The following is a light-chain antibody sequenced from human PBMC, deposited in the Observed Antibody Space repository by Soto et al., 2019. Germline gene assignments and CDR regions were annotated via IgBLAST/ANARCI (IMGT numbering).Light chain of an antibody. J-gene: IGKJ1*01. Sequence: EIVLTQSPGTLSLSPGERATLSCRASQSVSSSYLAWYQQKPGQAPRLLIYGASSRATGIPDRFSGSGSGTYLTLTISTLAPEEFAVKYCQHYGNHPGPFGQGNKVEI. V-gene: IGKV3-20*01. CDR1: QSVSSSY. CDR3: QHYGNHPGP. CDR2: GAS.